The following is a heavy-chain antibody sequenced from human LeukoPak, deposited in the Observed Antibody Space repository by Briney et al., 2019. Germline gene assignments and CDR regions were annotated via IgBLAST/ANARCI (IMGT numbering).Heavy chain of an antibody. D-gene: IGHD6-13*01. CDR3: AGSEGGAAAGL. CDR1: GFTFDDYG. J-gene: IGHJ4*02. Sequence: GGSLRLSCAASGFTFDDYGMSWVRQAPGKGLEWVSGINWNGGSTGYADSVKGRFTISRDNAKNSLYLQMNSLRAEDTALYYCAGSEGGAAAGLWGQGTLVTVSS. CDR2: INWNGGST. V-gene: IGHV3-20*04.